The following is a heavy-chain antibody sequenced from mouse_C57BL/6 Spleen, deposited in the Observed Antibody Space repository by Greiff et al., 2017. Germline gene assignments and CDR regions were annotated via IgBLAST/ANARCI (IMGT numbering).Heavy chain of an antibody. CDR1: GYAFSSYW. CDR2: IYPGDGDT. V-gene: IGHV1-80*01. CDR3: ARKGAIYWYFGV. J-gene: IGHJ1*03. Sequence: VQLQQSGAELVKPGASVKISCKASGYAFSSYWMNWVKQRPGKGLEWIGQIYPGDGDTNYNGKFKGKATLTADKSSSTAYMPLSSLTSEDSAVYFCARKGAIYWYFGVWGTGTTVTVSS.